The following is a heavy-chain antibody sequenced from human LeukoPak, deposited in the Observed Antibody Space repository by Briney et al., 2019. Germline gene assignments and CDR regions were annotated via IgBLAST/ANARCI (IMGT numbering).Heavy chain of an antibody. J-gene: IGHJ4*02. CDR3: AKVADLVVVHYYFDY. CDR2: ISGGGGGT. Sequence: GGSLRLSCAASGFTFTSYAMSWVRQAPGKGLEWVSAISGGGGGTYYADSVKGRFTISRDNSKNTLYLQMNSLRAEDTAVYYCAKVADLVVVHYYFDYWGQGTLVTVSS. V-gene: IGHV3-23*01. D-gene: IGHD2-15*01. CDR1: GFTFTSYA.